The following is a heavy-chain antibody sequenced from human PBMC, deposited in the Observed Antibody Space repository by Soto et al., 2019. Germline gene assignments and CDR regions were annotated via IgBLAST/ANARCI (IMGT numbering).Heavy chain of an antibody. Sequence: PSETLSLTCTVSGGSISSSSYYWGWIRQPPGKGLEWIGSIYYSGSTYYNPSLKSRVTISVDTSKNQFSLKLSSVTAADTAVYYCARNRYSSGWKVDYWGQGTLVTVSS. J-gene: IGHJ4*02. CDR1: GGSISSSSYY. V-gene: IGHV4-39*01. D-gene: IGHD6-19*01. CDR2: IYYSGST. CDR3: ARNRYSSGWKVDY.